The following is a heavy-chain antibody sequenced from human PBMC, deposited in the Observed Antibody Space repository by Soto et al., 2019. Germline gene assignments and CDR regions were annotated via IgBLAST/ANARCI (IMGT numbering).Heavy chain of an antibody. V-gene: IGHV4-31*03. CDR1: GGSISSGGYY. CDR3: ATTSIDYGDYVVYFDY. Sequence: LSLTCTVSGGSISSGGYYWSWIRQHPGKGLEWIGYIYYSGSTYYNPSLKSRVTISVDTSKNQFSLKLSSVTAADTAVYYCATTSIDYGDYVVYFDYWGQGTLVTVSS. D-gene: IGHD4-17*01. CDR2: IYYSGST. J-gene: IGHJ4*02.